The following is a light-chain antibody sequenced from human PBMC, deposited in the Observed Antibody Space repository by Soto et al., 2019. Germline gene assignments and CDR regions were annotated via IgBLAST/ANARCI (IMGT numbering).Light chain of an antibody. CDR3: ISYTTSSTLYVV. CDR2: DVS. J-gene: IGLJ2*01. CDR1: RSDVGGYNY. Sequence: QSVLTQPASVSGSPGQSITISCTGTRSDVGGYNYVSWYQQHPGKAPKLMIYDVSNRPSGVSNRFSGSKSGNTASLTISGLQAEDEADYYCISYTTSSTLYVVFGGGTKVTVL. V-gene: IGLV2-14*01.